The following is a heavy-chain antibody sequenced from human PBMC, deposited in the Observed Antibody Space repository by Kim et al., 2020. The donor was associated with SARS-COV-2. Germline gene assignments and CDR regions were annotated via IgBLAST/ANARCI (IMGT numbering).Heavy chain of an antibody. V-gene: IGHV3-33*01. CDR1: GFTFSSYG. D-gene: IGHD5-18*01. Sequence: GGSLRLSCAASGFTFSSYGMHWVRQAPGKGLEWVAVIWYDGSNKYYADSVKGRFTISRDNSKNTLYLQMNSLRAEDTAVYYCARADTAMVSDYYGMDVWGQGTTVTVSS. CDR2: IWYDGSNK. CDR3: ARADTAMVSDYYGMDV. J-gene: IGHJ6*02.